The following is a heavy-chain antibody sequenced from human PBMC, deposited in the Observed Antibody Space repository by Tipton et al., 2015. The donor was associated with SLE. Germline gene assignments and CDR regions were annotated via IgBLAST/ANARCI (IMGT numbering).Heavy chain of an antibody. D-gene: IGHD2-21*01. CDR2: IYTGGNT. CDR1: GGSISSYY. V-gene: IGHV4-4*07. CDR3: AREVITITDSDAFDI. Sequence: TLSLTCTVSGGSISSYYWGWIRQPAGKGLEWIGRIYTGGNTKYNPSLESRVTLSVDASKDQFSLKLSSVTAADTAVYYCAREVITITDSDAFDIWGQGTMVTVSS. J-gene: IGHJ3*02.